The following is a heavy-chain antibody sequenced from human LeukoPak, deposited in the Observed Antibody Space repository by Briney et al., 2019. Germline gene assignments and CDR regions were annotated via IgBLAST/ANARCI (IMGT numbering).Heavy chain of an antibody. D-gene: IGHD6-13*01. CDR2: IYNSGST. V-gene: IGHV4-4*07. J-gene: IGHJ6*02. CDR3: ARQSLDSRGYPSYYGVDV. CDR1: IGSILTNE. Sequence: SETLSPTLSVLIGSILTNECSAVRQPAGKGLEWIGRIYNSGSTNYNPSLKSPVTISVDTSKNQCSLKISSFPTAHTAMYYYARQSLDSRGYPSYYGVDVWGRGTTVTVSS.